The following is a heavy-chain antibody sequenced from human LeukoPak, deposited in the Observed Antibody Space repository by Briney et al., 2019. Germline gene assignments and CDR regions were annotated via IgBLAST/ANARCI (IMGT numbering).Heavy chain of an antibody. D-gene: IGHD3-16*01. V-gene: IGHV4-61*02. CDR2: IYTSGST. J-gene: IGHJ4*02. CDR1: GGSISSGSYY. CDR3: ARDLSLGITFGGVKSFDY. Sequence: PSQTLSLTCTVSGGSISSGSYYWSWIRQPAGKGLEWIGRIYTSGSTNYNPSLKSRVTISVDTSKNQFSLKLSSVTAADTAVYYCARDLSLGITFGGVKSFDYWGQGTLVTVSS.